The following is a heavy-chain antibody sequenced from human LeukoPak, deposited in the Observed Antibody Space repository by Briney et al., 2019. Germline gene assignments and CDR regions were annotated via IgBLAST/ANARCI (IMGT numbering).Heavy chain of an antibody. J-gene: IGHJ4*02. CDR3: ARGARPIDY. D-gene: IGHD6-6*01. Sequence: GGSLRLSCAASGFTFSSYAMSWVRQAPGKGLEWVSAISGSGGSTYYADSVKGRFTISRDNARNSLYLQMNSLRAEDTAVYYCARGARPIDYLGQGTLVTVSS. V-gene: IGHV3-23*01. CDR2: ISGSGGST. CDR1: GFTFSSYA.